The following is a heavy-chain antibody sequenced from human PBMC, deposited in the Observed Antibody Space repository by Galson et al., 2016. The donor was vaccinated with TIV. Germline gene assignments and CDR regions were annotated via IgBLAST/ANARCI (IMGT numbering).Heavy chain of an antibody. CDR3: ARLGAIYGNKYDSSTYYFDY. V-gene: IGHV5-51*01. Sequence: QSGAEVKKPGESLKISCKGSGYSFTSYWIGWVRQVPGRGLEWVGVVYPSDSDTRYSPSFQGQVTISVDKSITTAYLQWGSLKASDTALYYCARLGAIYGNKYDSSTYYFDYWGQGTLVTVSS. CDR2: VYPSDSDT. CDR1: GYSFTSYW. D-gene: IGHD1/OR15-1a*01. J-gene: IGHJ4*02.